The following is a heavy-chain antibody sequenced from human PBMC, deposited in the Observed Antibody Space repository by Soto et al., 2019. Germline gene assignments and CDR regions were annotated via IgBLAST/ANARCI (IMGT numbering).Heavy chain of an antibody. CDR1: GYTFTNYG. V-gene: IGHV1-18*01. CDR2: ISTYNANA. Sequence: QVQLVQSGAEVKKPGASVKVSCKTSGYTFTNYGVSWVRQAPGQGLEWMGWISTYNANANYQQKLQGRVTMTTDISTSTAYMELRNLRSDVTAVYYCARTTTELRDFYYGMDVWGQGTTVAVSS. CDR3: ARTTTELRDFYYGMDV. D-gene: IGHD1-7*01. J-gene: IGHJ6*02.